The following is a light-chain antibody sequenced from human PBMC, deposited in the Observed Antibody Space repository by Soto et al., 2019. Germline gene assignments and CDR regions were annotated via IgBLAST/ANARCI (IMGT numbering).Light chain of an antibody. CDR1: HNISTF. Sequence: DIQMTQSPSSLSAFVGDGVTITCRASHNISTFLHWYQQKPGEAPRFIIYATSNLQHGVPSRFSGSGSGTDFTLTISSLQPEDFATYYCQQSFSTLDTFGQGTKLEMK. CDR2: ATS. J-gene: IGKJ2*01. CDR3: QQSFSTLDT. V-gene: IGKV1-39*01.